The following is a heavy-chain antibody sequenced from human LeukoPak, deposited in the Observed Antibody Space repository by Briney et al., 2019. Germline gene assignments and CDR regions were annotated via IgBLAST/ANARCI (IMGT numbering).Heavy chain of an antibody. CDR3: ARDYGDYGGGDY. V-gene: IGHV3-7*01. J-gene: IGHJ4*02. CDR2: IKQDGSEK. CDR1: GFTFSNYA. D-gene: IGHD4-17*01. Sequence: GASLRLSCVASGFTFSNYAMSWVRQAPGKGLEWVANIKQDGSEKYYVDSVKGRFTISRDNAKNSLYLQMNSLRAEDTAVYYCARDYGDYGGGDYWGQGTLVTVSS.